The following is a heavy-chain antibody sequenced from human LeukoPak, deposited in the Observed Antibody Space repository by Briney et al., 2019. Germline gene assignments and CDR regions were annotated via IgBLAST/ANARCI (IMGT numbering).Heavy chain of an antibody. CDR1: GGSISSYY. Sequence: SETLPLTCTVSGGSISSYYWSWIRQPTGKGLEWIGYIYYSGSTNYNPSLKSRVTIAVDTSKNQFSLKLISMTAADTAVYYCARGLVVVVAAQDVSFDPWGQGTLVTVSS. V-gene: IGHV4-59*01. D-gene: IGHD2-15*01. CDR2: IYYSGST. J-gene: IGHJ5*02. CDR3: ARGLVVVVAAQDVSFDP.